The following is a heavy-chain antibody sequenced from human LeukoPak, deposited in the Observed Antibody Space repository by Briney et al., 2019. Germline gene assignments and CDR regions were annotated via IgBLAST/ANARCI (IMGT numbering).Heavy chain of an antibody. CDR2: IWTDGNNK. V-gene: IGHV3-33*01. CDR3: ARGRGPYNAFDI. CDR1: GFAFSNYG. D-gene: IGHD1-14*01. Sequence: GGSLRLSCAASGFAFSNYGMHWVRQAPGKGLEWVAVIWTDGNNKFYVDSVRGRFTISRDNSKNTLRLQLNSLRAEDTAVYYCARGRGPYNAFDIWGQGTMVTVSS. J-gene: IGHJ3*02.